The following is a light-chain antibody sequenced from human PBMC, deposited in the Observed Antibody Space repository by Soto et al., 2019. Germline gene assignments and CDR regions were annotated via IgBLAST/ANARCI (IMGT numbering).Light chain of an antibody. CDR1: QRVSSSY. V-gene: IGKV3-20*01. CDR2: GAS. CDR3: QQYGSSPPYT. Sequence: EIVLTQSPGTLSLSPGERATLSYRASQRVSSSYLAWYQQKPGQAPRLLIYGASSRATGIPDRFSGSGSGTDFTLTISRLEPEDFAVYYCQQYGSSPPYTCGQGTKLEIK. J-gene: IGKJ2*01.